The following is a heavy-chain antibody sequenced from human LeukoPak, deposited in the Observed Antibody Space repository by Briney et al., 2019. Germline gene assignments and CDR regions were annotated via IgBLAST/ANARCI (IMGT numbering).Heavy chain of an antibody. CDR3: ARSHYGDLA. Sequence: GWSLRLSCAASGFTFSSYGMHWVRQAPGKGLEWVAVISYDGSNKYYADSVKGRFTISRDNSKNTLYLQMNSLRAEDTAVYYCARSHYGDLAWGQGTLVTVSS. CDR2: ISYDGSNK. J-gene: IGHJ5*02. D-gene: IGHD4-17*01. V-gene: IGHV3-30*03. CDR1: GFTFSSYG.